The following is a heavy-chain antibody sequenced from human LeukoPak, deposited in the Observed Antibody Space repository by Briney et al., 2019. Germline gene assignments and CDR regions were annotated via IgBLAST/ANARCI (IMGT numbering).Heavy chain of an antibody. CDR1: GGTFSSYA. J-gene: IGHJ4*02. D-gene: IGHD2-2*01. V-gene: IGHV1-69*13. Sequence: ASVKVSCKASGGTFSSYAISWVRLAPGQGLEWMGGIIPIFGTANYAQKFQGRVTITADESTSTAYMELSSLRSEDTAVYYCARLLTSPSIPHFDYWGQGTLVTVSS. CDR3: ARLLTSPSIPHFDY. CDR2: IIPIFGTA.